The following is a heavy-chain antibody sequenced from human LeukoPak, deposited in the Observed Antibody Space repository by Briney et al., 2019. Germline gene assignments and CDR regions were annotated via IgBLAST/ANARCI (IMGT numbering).Heavy chain of an antibody. V-gene: IGHV1-69*06. J-gene: IGHJ6*03. CDR1: GGTFSSYA. CDR2: IIPIFGTA. D-gene: IGHD2-8*01. Sequence: SVKVSCKASGGTFSSYAISWVRQAPGQGLEWMGGIIPIFGTANYAQKFQGRVTITADKSTSTAYMELSSLRSEDTAVYYCARGRMEYCTNGVCYSAYYYYMDVWGKGTTVTVSS. CDR3: ARGRMEYCTNGVCYSAYYYYMDV.